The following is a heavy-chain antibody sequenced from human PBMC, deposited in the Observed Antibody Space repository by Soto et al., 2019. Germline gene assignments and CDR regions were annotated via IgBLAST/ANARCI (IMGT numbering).Heavy chain of an antibody. CDR1: GFTFSSYG. D-gene: IGHD3-10*01. J-gene: IGHJ4*02. CDR3: AKGPRGGYYYGSGSYFY. Sequence: SGGSLRLSCAASGFTFSSYGMHWVRQAPGKGLEWVAVISYDGSNKYYADSVKGRFTISRDNSKNTLYLQMNSLRAEDTAVYYCAKGPRGGYYYGSGSYFYWGQGTLVTVSS. CDR2: ISYDGSNK. V-gene: IGHV3-30*18.